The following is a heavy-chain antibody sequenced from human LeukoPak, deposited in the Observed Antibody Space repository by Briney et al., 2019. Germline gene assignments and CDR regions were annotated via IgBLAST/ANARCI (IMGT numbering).Heavy chain of an antibody. CDR2: MNPNSGNT. Sequence: GASVKVSCKASGYTFTSYDINWVRQATGQGLEWMGWMNPNSGNTGYAQKFQGRVTMTRNTSISTAYMELSSLRSEDTAVYYCARVRDTPGDYYYYYMDVWGKGTTVTVSS. D-gene: IGHD3-10*01. J-gene: IGHJ6*03. V-gene: IGHV1-8*01. CDR1: GYTFTSYD. CDR3: ARVRDTPGDYYYYYMDV.